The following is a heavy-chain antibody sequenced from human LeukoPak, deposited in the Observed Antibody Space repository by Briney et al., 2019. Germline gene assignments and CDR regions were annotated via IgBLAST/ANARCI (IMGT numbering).Heavy chain of an antibody. J-gene: IGHJ4*02. CDR3: ARTGGDFWSISDY. CDR1: GGSFSGYY. V-gene: IGHV3-21*01. D-gene: IGHD3-3*01. Sequence: KASETLSLTCAVYGGSFSGYYWSWIRQPPGKGLEWVSSISSSSSYIYYADSVKGRFTISRDNAKNSLYLQMNSLRAEDTAVYYCARTGGDFWSISDYWGQGTLVTVSS. CDR2: ISSSSSYI.